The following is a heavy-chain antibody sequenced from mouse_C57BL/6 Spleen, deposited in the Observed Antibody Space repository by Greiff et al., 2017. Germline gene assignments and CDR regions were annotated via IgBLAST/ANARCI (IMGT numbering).Heavy chain of an antibody. CDR3: ARPTVVAPYAMDY. CDR2: INPSNGGT. J-gene: IGHJ4*01. CDR1: GYTFTSYW. V-gene: IGHV1-53*01. D-gene: IGHD1-1*01. Sequence: QVQLKQSGTELVKPGASVKLSCKASGYTFTSYWMHWVKQRPGQGLEWIGNINPSNGGTNYNEKFKSKATLTVDKSSSTAYMQLRSLTSEDSAVYYCARPTVVAPYAMDYWGQGTSVTVSS.